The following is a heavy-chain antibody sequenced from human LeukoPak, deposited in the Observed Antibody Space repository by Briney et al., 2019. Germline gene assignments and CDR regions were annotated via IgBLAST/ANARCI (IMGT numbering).Heavy chain of an antibody. CDR3: ARDPVFWGDWYFDL. Sequence: PSETLYLTCTVSGGSISSGSYYWSWIRQPAGKGLEWIGRIYTSGSTNYNHSLNSRVTISVDTSKNQFSLKLSSVTAADTAVYYCARDPVFWGDWYFDLWGRGTLVTVSS. D-gene: IGHD3-16*01. CDR1: GGSISSGSYY. J-gene: IGHJ2*01. V-gene: IGHV4-61*02. CDR2: IYTSGST.